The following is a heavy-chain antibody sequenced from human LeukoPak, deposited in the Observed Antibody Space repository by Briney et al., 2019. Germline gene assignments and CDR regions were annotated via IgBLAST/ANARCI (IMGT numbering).Heavy chain of an antibody. CDR2: IYYSGST. CDR1: GGSISSSSYY. J-gene: IGHJ4*02. V-gene: IGHV4-39*01. CDR3: ARHGDNSFSGVVGGDFDY. D-gene: IGHD3-3*02. Sequence: SETLSLTCTVSGGSISSSSYYWGWIRQPPGKGLEWIGSIYYSGSTYYNPSLKSRVTISVDTSKNQFSLKLSSVTAADTAVCYCARHGDNSFSGVVGGDFDYWGQGTLVTVSS.